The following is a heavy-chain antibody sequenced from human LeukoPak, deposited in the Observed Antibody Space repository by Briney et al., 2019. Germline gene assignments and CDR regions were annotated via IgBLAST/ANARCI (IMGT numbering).Heavy chain of an antibody. CDR1: GFTFSSYA. CDR3: AKESRPVRVRGVIDY. Sequence: GGSLRLSCAASGFTFSSYAMSWVRQAPGKGLEWVSAISGSGGSTYYADSVKGRFTISRDNSKNTLYLQMNSLRAEDTAVYNCAKESRPVRVRGVIDYWGQGTLVTVSS. CDR2: ISGSGGST. J-gene: IGHJ4*02. D-gene: IGHD3-10*01. V-gene: IGHV3-23*01.